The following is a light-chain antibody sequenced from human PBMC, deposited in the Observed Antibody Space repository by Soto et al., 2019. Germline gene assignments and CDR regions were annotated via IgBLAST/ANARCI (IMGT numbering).Light chain of an antibody. J-gene: IGKJ4*01. CDR2: WAS. Sequence: DIVMTQSPDSRAVSLGERATISCKSSQSLLYSSNNKNYLAWYQQKPGQPPKLLIYWASTRESGVPDRFSGSGSGTDLTLTISSLQAEDVAVYCCQQYYSIPFTFGGGTKVEIK. CDR3: QQYYSIPFT. CDR1: QSLLYSSNNKNY. V-gene: IGKV4-1*01.